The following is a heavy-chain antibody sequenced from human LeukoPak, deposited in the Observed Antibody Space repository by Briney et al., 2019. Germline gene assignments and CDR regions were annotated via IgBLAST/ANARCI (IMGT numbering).Heavy chain of an antibody. V-gene: IGHV4-34*01. D-gene: IGHD2-2*01. J-gene: IGHJ5*02. Sequence: SETLSLTGAVYGGSFSGYYWSWIRQPPGKGLEWIGEINHSGSTNYNPSLKSRVTISVDTSKNQFSLKLSSVTAADTAVYYCARCIVVVPAAILVRGCLNWFDPWGQGTLVTVSS. CDR3: ARCIVVVPAAILVRGCLNWFDP. CDR2: INHSGST. CDR1: GGSFSGYY.